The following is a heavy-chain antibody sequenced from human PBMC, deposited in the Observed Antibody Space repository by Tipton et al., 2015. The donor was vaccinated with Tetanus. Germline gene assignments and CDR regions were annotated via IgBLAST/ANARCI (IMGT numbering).Heavy chain of an antibody. J-gene: IGHJ4*02. V-gene: IGHV3-23*01. CDR2: ISCSGDTT. CDR1: GFTFNKYA. CDR3: AKWVKYGDYALSFSFIDR. D-gene: IGHD4-17*01. Sequence: SLRLSCEVSGFTFNKYALSWVRQAPGKGLEWVSTISCSGDTTTYEDSEKGRVTISRDLSMKTLYLQMNSLRAEDTAMYYCAKWVKYGDYALSFSFIDRWGQGTLGTVSS.